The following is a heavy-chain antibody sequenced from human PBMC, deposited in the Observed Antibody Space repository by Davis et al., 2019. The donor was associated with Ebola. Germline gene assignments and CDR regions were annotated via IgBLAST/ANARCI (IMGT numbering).Heavy chain of an antibody. CDR1: GFTFSTYG. CDR2: ISYDGSVK. Sequence: PGGSLRLSCAASGFTFSTYGMHWVRQAPGKGLEWVAVISYDGSVKYLTDSVKGRFTISRDNSRNTLFLQMNSLRDEDTAVYYCATRSTLDYWGQGTLVTVSS. V-gene: IGHV3-30*03. J-gene: IGHJ4*02. CDR3: ATRSTLDY.